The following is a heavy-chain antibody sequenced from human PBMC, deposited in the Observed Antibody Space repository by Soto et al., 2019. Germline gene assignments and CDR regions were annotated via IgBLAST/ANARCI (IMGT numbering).Heavy chain of an antibody. CDR2: FDPEDGEQ. Sequence: GASVKVSCKVSGYTLTELSMHWVRQAPGKGLEWMGGFDPEDGEQIYAQKFQGRVTMTEDTSTDTAYMELSSLRSEDTAVYYCATTITMTRRGYYYYGMDVWGQGTTVTVSS. J-gene: IGHJ6*02. CDR1: GYTLTELS. V-gene: IGHV1-24*01. CDR3: ATTITMTRRGYYYYGMDV. D-gene: IGHD3-22*01.